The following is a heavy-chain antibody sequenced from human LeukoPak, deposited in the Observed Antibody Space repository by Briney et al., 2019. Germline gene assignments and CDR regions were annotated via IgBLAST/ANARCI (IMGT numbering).Heavy chain of an antibody. D-gene: IGHD3-10*01. V-gene: IGHV3-30-3*01. CDR3: AIDYYGSGSSSCGMDV. Sequence: PGGSLRLSCAASEFTFSSYVIHWVRQAPGKGLEWVAMISYDGSNKYYADSVKGRFTISRDNSKNTLYLQMNSLKTEDTAVYYCAIDYYGSGSSSCGMDVWGQGTTVTVSS. CDR1: EFTFSSYV. J-gene: IGHJ6*02. CDR2: ISYDGSNK.